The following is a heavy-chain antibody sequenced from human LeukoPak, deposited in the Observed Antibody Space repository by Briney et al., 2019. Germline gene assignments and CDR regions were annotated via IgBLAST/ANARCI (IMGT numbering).Heavy chain of an antibody. D-gene: IGHD4-17*01. V-gene: IGHV1-24*01. Sequence: GASVKVSCKVSGYTLTELSMHWVRQAPGKGLEWMGGFNPEDGETIYAQKFQGRVTMTEDTSTDTAYMELSSLRSDDTAVYYCARDIWTMVTTGLQGFDYWGQGTLVTVSS. CDR3: ARDIWTMVTTGLQGFDY. J-gene: IGHJ4*02. CDR1: GYTLTELS. CDR2: FNPEDGET.